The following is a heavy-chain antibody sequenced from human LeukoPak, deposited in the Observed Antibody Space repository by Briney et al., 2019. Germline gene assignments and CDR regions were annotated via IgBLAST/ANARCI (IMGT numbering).Heavy chain of an antibody. CDR3: ARGSPLGGN. V-gene: IGHV3-74*03. CDR2: INSDGSNT. J-gene: IGHJ4*02. Sequence: HPGGSLRLSCAASGFTFSSHWMHWVRQAPGKGLVWVSHINSDGSNTKYADSVKGRFTISRDNAKNTLSLQMNSLRAEDTAVYYCARGSPLGGNWGQGTLVTVSS. CDR1: GFTFSSHW.